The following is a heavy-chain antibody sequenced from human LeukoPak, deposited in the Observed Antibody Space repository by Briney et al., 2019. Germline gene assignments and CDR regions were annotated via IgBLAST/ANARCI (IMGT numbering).Heavy chain of an antibody. CDR1: GVSFDDYY. Sequence: SETLSLTCAVSGVSFDDYYWAWVRQTPGKGLEWIGEINHSGYTNDSPSLKSRVTLSIDTSRKQFPLNLRSVTVADAGTYYCTRMTTGHDYWGQGTLVTVSS. CDR2: INHSGYT. D-gene: IGHD4-17*01. J-gene: IGHJ4*02. CDR3: TRMTTGHDY. V-gene: IGHV4-34*01.